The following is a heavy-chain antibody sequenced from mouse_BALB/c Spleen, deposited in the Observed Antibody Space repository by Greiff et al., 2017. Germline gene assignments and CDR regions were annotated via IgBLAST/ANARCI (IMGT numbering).Heavy chain of an antibody. Sequence: EVKLMESGGGLVQPGGSLRLSCATSGFTFTDYYMSWVRQPPGKALEWLGFIRNKANGYTTEYSASVKGRFTISRDNSQSILYLQMNTLRAEDSATYYCARGRYGYDFYAMDYWGQGTSVTVSS. J-gene: IGHJ4*01. CDR1: GFTFTDYY. V-gene: IGHV7-3*02. CDR2: IRNKANGYTT. CDR3: ARGRYGYDFYAMDY. D-gene: IGHD2-2*01.